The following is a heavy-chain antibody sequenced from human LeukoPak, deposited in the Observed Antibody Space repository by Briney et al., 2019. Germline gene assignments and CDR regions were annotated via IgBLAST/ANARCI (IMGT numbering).Heavy chain of an antibody. CDR1: GFTLNNYA. V-gene: IGHV3-23*01. J-gene: IGHJ4*02. CDR3: AKDLYGDYDFDC. D-gene: IGHD4-17*01. CDR2: ITSSGST. Sequence: GGSLRLSCAASGFTLNNYAMNWVRQAPGKGLEWVSVITSSGSTYYADSVKGRFTISRDNSKNTLYLQMNSLRAEDTAIYYCAKDLYGDYDFDCWGRGTLVTVSS.